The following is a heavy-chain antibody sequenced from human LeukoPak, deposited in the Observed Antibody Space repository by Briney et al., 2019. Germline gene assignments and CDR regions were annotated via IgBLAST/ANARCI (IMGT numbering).Heavy chain of an antibody. CDR1: GFTFSSYA. D-gene: IGHD2-15*01. CDR3: AREVAPTATYYYYMDV. Sequence: GGSLRLSCAASGFTFSSYAMGWVRQAPGKGLEWVANIKQDGSEKYYVDSVKGRFTISRDNAKNSLYLQMNSLRAEDTAVYYCAREVAPTATYYYYMDVWGKGTTVTVSS. CDR2: IKQDGSEK. J-gene: IGHJ6*03. V-gene: IGHV3-7*01.